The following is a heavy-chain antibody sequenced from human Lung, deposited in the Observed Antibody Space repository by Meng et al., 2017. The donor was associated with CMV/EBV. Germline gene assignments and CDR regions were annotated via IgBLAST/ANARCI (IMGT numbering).Heavy chain of an antibody. CDR2: ISSDDDT. CDR3: ARDKESRYCSGVRCHSSVNWFDP. Sequence: GGSLRLXCAASGFTVSINSMSWVRQAPGKGLEWVSLISSDDDTFYADSVKGRFTISRDKSKNTLYLQMNSLRADDTAVYYCARDKESRYCSGVRCHSSVNWFDPWXQGTLVTVSS. V-gene: IGHV3-53*01. D-gene: IGHD2-15*01. J-gene: IGHJ5*02. CDR1: GFTVSINS.